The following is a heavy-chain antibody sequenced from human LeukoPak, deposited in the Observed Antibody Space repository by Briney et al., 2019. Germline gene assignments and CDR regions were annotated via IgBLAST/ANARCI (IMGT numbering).Heavy chain of an antibody. CDR3: ARTRIAAAGTYYYYGMDV. V-gene: IGHV1-8*02. J-gene: IGHJ6*02. CDR1: GYTFTGYY. D-gene: IGHD6-13*01. CDR2: MNPNSGNT. Sequence: EASVKVSCKASGYTFTGYYMHWVRQAPGQGLEWMGWMNPNSGNTGYAQKFQSRVTMTRNTSISTAYMELSSLRSEDTAVYYCARTRIAAAGTYYYYGMDVWGQGTTVTVSS.